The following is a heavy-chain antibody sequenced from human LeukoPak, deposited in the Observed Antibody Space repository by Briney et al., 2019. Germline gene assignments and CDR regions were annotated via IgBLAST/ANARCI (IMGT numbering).Heavy chain of an antibody. CDR2: IIPIFGTA. D-gene: IGHD3-22*01. CDR3: ARDQYYYDSSGYSDY. Sequence: SVKVSCKASGRTFSSYAISWVRQAPGQGLEWMGRIIPIFGTANYAQKFQGRVTITTDESTSTAYMELSSLRSEDTAVYYCARDQYYYDSSGYSDYWGQGTLVTVSS. V-gene: IGHV1-69*05. CDR1: GRTFSSYA. J-gene: IGHJ4*02.